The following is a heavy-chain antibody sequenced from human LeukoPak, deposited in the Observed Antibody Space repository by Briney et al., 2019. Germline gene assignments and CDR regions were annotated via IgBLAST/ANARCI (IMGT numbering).Heavy chain of an antibody. J-gene: IGHJ3*02. V-gene: IGHV1-18*01. Sequence: ASVKVSCKASGYLFTSYGISWVRQAPGQGLEWLGWISAYNGNTNYAQKLQGRVTMTTDTSTSTAYMELRSLRSDDTAVYYCARDRTQKYYDFWSGHNDAFDIWGQGTMVTVSS. D-gene: IGHD3-3*01. CDR2: ISAYNGNT. CDR3: ARDRTQKYYDFWSGHNDAFDI. CDR1: GYLFTSYG.